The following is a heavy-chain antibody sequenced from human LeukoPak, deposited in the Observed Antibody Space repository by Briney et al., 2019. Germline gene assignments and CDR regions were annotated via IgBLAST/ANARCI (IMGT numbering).Heavy chain of an antibody. Sequence: GGSLRLSCAASGFTVSSNYMSWVRQAPGKGLEWVSVIYSGGSTYYADSVKGRFTISRDNSKKTLYLQMNSLRAEDTAVYYCAKTYYYDSSGYSPHFDYWGQGTLVTVSS. V-gene: IGHV3-53*01. CDR3: AKTYYYDSSGYSPHFDY. J-gene: IGHJ4*02. D-gene: IGHD3-22*01. CDR2: IYSGGST. CDR1: GFTVSSNY.